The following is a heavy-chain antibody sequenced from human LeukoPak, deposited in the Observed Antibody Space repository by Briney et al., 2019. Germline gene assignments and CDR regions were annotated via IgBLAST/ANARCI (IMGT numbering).Heavy chain of an antibody. CDR3: ARGPNSNWSGLDF. J-gene: IGHJ4*02. Sequence: AGGSLRLSCTASGFSSSGHWVHWARQLPGKGLVWVSRISPTGSTTSYADSVKGRFTVSRDNAKNTLYLQVNNLRAEDTAVYYCARGPNSNWSGLDFWGQGTLLTVSS. V-gene: IGHV3-74*01. CDR2: ISPTGSTT. D-gene: IGHD6-6*01. CDR1: GFSSSGHW.